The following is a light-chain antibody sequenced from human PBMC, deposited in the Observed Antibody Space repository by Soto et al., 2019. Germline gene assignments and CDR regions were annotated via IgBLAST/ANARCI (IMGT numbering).Light chain of an antibody. V-gene: IGLV4-69*01. J-gene: IGLJ2*01. CDR1: SGHSNYA. CDR2: RNSDGSH. CDR3: QTWGSGIVV. Sequence: QLVLTQSPSASASLGASVKLTCTLSSGHSNYAIAWHQQQSEKCPRYLMKRNSDGSHSKGDGIPDRFSGSSSGAERYLTISSLQSEDEADYYCQTWGSGIVVFGGGTKVTVL.